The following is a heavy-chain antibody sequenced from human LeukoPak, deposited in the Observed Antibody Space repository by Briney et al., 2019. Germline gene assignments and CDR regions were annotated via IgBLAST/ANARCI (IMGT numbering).Heavy chain of an antibody. Sequence: SETLSLTCTVSGGSISSYYWSWIRQPPGKGLEWIGYIYYSGSTNYNPSLKSRVTISVDTSKNQFSPKLSSVTAADTAVYHCARDRNDFWSGHNWFDPWGQGTLVTVSS. CDR3: ARDRNDFWSGHNWFDP. CDR1: GGSISSYY. J-gene: IGHJ5*02. D-gene: IGHD3-3*01. V-gene: IGHV4-59*01. CDR2: IYYSGST.